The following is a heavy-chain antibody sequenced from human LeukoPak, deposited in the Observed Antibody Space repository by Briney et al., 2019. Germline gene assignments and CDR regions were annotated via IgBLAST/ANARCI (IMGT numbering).Heavy chain of an antibody. Sequence: GGSLRLSCAASGFTFSSYAMSWARQAPGKGLEWVSAISGSGGSTYYADSVKGRFTISRDNSKNTLYLQMNSLRAEDTAVYYCASYDFWSGYSTDYWGQGTLVTVSS. J-gene: IGHJ4*02. V-gene: IGHV3-23*01. CDR3: ASYDFWSGYSTDY. D-gene: IGHD3-3*01. CDR2: ISGSGGST. CDR1: GFTFSSYA.